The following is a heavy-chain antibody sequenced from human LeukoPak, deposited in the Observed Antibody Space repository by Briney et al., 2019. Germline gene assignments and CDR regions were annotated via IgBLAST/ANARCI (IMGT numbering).Heavy chain of an antibody. J-gene: IGHJ6*02. Sequence: QPGGSLRLSCAASGFTFNNYWMAWVRQAPGKALEWVATIKQDGSEGYYVDSVKGRFTIFRDDAKSSLYLQMNSLRDEDTALYYCVRENTGRGGMDVWGQGTTVTVSS. CDR3: VRENTGRGGMDV. D-gene: IGHD1-26*01. V-gene: IGHV3-7*01. CDR1: GFTFNNYW. CDR2: IKQDGSEG.